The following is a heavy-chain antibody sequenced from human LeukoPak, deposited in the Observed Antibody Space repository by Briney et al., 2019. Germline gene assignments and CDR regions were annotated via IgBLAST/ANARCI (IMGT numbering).Heavy chain of an antibody. Sequence: SETLSLTCAVYGGSFSGYYWSWIRQPPGKGLEWIGYIYYSGSTNYNPSLKSRVTISVDTSKNQFSLKLSSVTAADTAVYYCARVAVAEDGRNNWFDPWGQGTLVTVSS. CDR3: ARVAVAEDGRNNWFDP. CDR2: IYYSGST. J-gene: IGHJ5*02. D-gene: IGHD6-19*01. V-gene: IGHV4-59*12. CDR1: GGSFSGYY.